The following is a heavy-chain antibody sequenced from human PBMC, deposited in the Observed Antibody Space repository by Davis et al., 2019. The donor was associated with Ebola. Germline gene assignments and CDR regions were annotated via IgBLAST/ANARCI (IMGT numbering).Heavy chain of an antibody. CDR2: IYWNDDK. Sequence: SGPTLVKPTQTLTLTCTFSGFSLSTSGVGVGWIRQPPGKALEWLALIYWNDDKRYSPSLNSRLTITKDTSKSQVVLTMTNMDPVDTATYYCALIAAPNNWFDPWGQGTLVTVSS. CDR3: ALIAAPNNWFDP. CDR1: GFSLSTSGVG. D-gene: IGHD6-13*01. V-gene: IGHV2-5*01. J-gene: IGHJ5*02.